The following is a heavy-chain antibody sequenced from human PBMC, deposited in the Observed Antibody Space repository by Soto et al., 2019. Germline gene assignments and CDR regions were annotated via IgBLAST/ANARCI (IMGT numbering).Heavy chain of an antibody. CDR2: ISSSGSTI. J-gene: IGHJ5*02. D-gene: IGHD2-2*01. Sequence: GGSLRLSCAASGFTFSDYYMSWIRQAPGKGLEWVSYISSSGSTIYYADSVKGRFTISRDNAKNSLYLQMNSLRAEDTAVYYCARDKYVGVVPAATRWFDPWGQGTLVTVPQ. V-gene: IGHV3-11*01. CDR1: GFTFSDYY. CDR3: ARDKYVGVVPAATRWFDP.